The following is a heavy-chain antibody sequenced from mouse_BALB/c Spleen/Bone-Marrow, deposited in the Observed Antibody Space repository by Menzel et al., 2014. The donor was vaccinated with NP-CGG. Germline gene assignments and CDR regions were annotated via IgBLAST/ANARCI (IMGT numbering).Heavy chain of an antibody. Sequence: EVKLVESGAELVKPGASVKLTCTGSGFNTKDTYMHWVKQRPEQGLEWIGRIDAANGNSKYDPKFQGKATITADTSSNTGYLQLSSLTSEDTAVYYCARYGYWGQGTSVTVSS. CDR3: ARYGY. J-gene: IGHJ4*01. CDR2: IDAANGNS. CDR1: GFNTKDTY. V-gene: IGHV14-3*02. D-gene: IGHD1-1*02.